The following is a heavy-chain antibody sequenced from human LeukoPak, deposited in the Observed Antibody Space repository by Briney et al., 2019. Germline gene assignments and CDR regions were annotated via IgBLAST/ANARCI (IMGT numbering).Heavy chain of an antibody. CDR1: GGSFSGYY. J-gene: IGHJ4*02. CDR3: ASTTVGY. Sequence: SETLSLTCAVYGGSFSGYYWSWIRQPPGKGPEWIGEINHSGSTNYNPSLKSRVTISVDTSKNQFSLKLSSVTAADTAVYYCASTTVGYWGQGTLVTVSS. V-gene: IGHV4-34*01. CDR2: INHSGST. D-gene: IGHD4-23*01.